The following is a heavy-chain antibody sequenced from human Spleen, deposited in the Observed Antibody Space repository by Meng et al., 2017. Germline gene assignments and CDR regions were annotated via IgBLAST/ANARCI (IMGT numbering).Heavy chain of an antibody. CDR3: ARDPRRDGYHYYYYGIDV. D-gene: IGHD5-24*01. CDR1: GFIFSGYS. J-gene: IGHJ6*02. Sequence: GESLKISCAASGFIFSGYSMSWVRQAPGKGLEWVSSISSSSNYIKYADSVKGRFIISRDNAKNSLYLQMSSLRAEDTAVYYCARDPRRDGYHYYYYGIDVWGQGTTVTVSS. CDR2: ISSSSNYI. V-gene: IGHV3-21*01.